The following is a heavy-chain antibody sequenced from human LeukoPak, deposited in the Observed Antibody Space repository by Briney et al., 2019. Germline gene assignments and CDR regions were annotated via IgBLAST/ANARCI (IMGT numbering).Heavy chain of an antibody. J-gene: IGHJ5*02. CDR3: ARDHHHYYVINWFDP. V-gene: IGHV4-39*07. D-gene: IGHD3-10*02. CDR1: GGSISSSSYY. CDR2: IYYSGST. Sequence: PSETLSLTCTVSGGSISSSSYYWGWIRQPPGKGLEWIGSIYYSGSTYYNPSLKSRVTISVDTSKNQFSLKLSSVTAADTAVYYCARDHHHYYVINWFDPWGQGTLVTVSS.